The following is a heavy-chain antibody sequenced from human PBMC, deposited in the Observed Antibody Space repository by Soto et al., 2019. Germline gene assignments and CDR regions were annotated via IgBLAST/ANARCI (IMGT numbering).Heavy chain of an antibody. V-gene: IGHV3-30*18. CDR1: GFTFSSYG. D-gene: IGHD6-13*01. CDR2: ITYDGSNK. J-gene: IGHJ1*01. CDR3: AKDFRPIAASFSH. Sequence: QVQLVESGGGVVQPGRSLRLSCAASGFTFSSYGMHWVRQAPGKGLEWVAVITYDGSNKYYADSVKGRFAISRDTSKNPLYLPMNSLRAEDTAVYYCAKDFRPIAASFSHWGQGTLVTVSS.